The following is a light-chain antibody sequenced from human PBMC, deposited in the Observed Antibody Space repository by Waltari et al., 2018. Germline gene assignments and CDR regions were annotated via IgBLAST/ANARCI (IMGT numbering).Light chain of an antibody. CDR2: DVT. Sequence: QSALTQPRSVSGSHGQSVTISCTGTSSDVGSYNYVSWYQQYPGKAPKLMIYDVTKRPSGVPDRFSGSKSGNTASLTISGLQAEDEADYHCCSFAGTYYVFGTGTEVTVL. CDR3: CSFAGTYYV. J-gene: IGLJ1*01. V-gene: IGLV2-11*01. CDR1: SSDVGSYNY.